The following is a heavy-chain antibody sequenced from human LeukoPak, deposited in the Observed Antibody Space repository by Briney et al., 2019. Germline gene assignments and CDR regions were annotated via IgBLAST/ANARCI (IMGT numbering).Heavy chain of an antibody. CDR3: ARSAYYYDSSGSRIDY. V-gene: IGHV4-31*03. CDR1: GGSISSGGYY. D-gene: IGHD3-22*01. CDR2: IYYSGST. Sequence: SETLSLTCTVSGGSISSGGYYWSWIRQHPGKGLEWIGYIYYSGSTHYNPSLKSRVTISVDTSKNQFSLKLSSVTAADTAVYYCARSAYYYDSSGSRIDYWGQGTLVTVSS. J-gene: IGHJ4*02.